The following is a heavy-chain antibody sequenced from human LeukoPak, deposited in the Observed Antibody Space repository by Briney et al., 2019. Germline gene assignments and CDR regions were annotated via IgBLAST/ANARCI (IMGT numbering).Heavy chain of an antibody. Sequence: PGGSLRLSCAASGFTFSDYYMSWIRQAPGKGLEWVSYISSSGSTIYYADSVKGRFTASRDNSKNTLYLQMNSLRAEDTAVYYCARVPDSGWYYFDYWGQGTLVTVSS. V-gene: IGHV3-11*04. CDR1: GFTFSDYY. CDR2: ISSSGSTI. J-gene: IGHJ4*02. D-gene: IGHD6-19*01. CDR3: ARVPDSGWYYFDY.